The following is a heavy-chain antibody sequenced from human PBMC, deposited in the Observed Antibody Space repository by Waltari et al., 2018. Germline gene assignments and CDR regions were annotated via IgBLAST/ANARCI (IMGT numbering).Heavy chain of an antibody. J-gene: IGHJ4*02. CDR3: AKEYSSSSPLVY. Sequence: QVQLVESGGGVVQPGGSLRLSCAASGFTFSSYGMHWVRQAPGKGLEWVAFIRYDGSNKYYADSVKGRFTISRDNSKNTLYLQMNSLRAGDTAVYYCAKEYSSSSPLVYWGQGTLVTVSS. CDR2: IRYDGSNK. V-gene: IGHV3-30*02. CDR1: GFTFSSYG. D-gene: IGHD6-6*01.